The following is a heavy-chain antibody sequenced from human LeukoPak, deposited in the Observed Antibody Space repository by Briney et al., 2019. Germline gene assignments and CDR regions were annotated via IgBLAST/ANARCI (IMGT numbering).Heavy chain of an antibody. J-gene: IGHJ6*02. D-gene: IGHD6-13*01. CDR3: ARENQQQLVYYGMDV. CDR2: INPNSGGT. CDR1: GYTFTGYY. Sequence: LVASVKVSCKASGYTFTGYYMHWVRQAPGQGLEWMGWINPNSGGTNYAQKFQGRVTMTRDTSISTAYMELSRLRSDDTAVYYCARENQQQLVYYGMDVWGQGTTVTVSS. V-gene: IGHV1-2*03.